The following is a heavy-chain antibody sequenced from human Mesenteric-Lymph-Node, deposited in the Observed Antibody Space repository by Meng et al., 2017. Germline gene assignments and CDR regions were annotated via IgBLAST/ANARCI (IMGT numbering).Heavy chain of an antibody. Sequence: SETLSLTCTVSGGSISSGYYWGWIRQPPGKGLEWIAGIFHSGDTYSNPSLQSRVTISVDTSKNQFSLKLSSVTAADTAVYYCARASSATMGHHDYWGQGTLVTVSS. V-gene: IGHV4-38-2*02. CDR3: ARASSATMGHHDY. CDR2: IFHSGDT. CDR1: GGSISSGYY. J-gene: IGHJ4*02. D-gene: IGHD5-24*01.